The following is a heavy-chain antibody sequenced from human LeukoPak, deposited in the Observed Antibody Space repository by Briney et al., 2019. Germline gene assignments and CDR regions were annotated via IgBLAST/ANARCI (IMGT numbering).Heavy chain of an antibody. V-gene: IGHV4-31*03. J-gene: IGHJ4*02. CDR3: ASCNTVTGFDY. CDR1: GGSISSGGYY. CDR2: IYYSGST. Sequence: KPSETLSLTCTVSGGSISSGGYYWSWIRQHPGKGLEWIGYIYYSGSTYYNPSLKSRVTISVDTSKNQFSLKLSSVTAADAAVYYCASCNTVTGFDYWGQGTLVTVSS. D-gene: IGHD4-17*01.